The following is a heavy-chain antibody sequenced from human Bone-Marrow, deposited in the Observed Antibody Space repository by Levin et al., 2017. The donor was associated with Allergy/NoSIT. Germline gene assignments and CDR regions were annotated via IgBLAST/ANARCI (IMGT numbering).Heavy chain of an antibody. V-gene: IGHV3-13*01. Sequence: GGSLRLSCAVSGFTFSSYDMHWVRQVTGKGLEWVSTIGTAGDTYYPGSVKGRFTISREKAKKSLYLQMNNLRAGDTAAYYCVRSAIGDWYFDLWGRGTLVTVSS. CDR2: IGTAGDT. CDR1: GFTFSSYD. CDR3: VRSAIGDWYFDL. D-gene: IGHD2-21*01. J-gene: IGHJ2*01.